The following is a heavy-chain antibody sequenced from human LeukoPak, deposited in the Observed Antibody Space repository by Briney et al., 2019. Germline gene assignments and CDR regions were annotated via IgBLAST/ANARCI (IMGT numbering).Heavy chain of an antibody. CDR1: GVSISSYY. CDR2: IYYSGST. V-gene: IGHV4-59*01. CDR3: ARLVRGGYGAYYYYMDV. Sequence: SETLSLTCTVSGVSISSYYWSWIRQPPGKGLEWIGYIYYSGSTNYNPSLKSRVTISVDTSKNQFSLKLSSVTAADTAVYYCARLVRGGYGAYYYYMDVWGKGTTVTVSS. D-gene: IGHD3-10*01. J-gene: IGHJ6*03.